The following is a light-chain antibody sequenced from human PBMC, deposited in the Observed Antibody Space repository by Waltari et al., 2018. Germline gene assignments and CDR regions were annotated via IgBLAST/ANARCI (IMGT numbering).Light chain of an antibody. CDR1: NSNIGRNT. CDR3: ATWDDSLNGPV. Sequence: QSVLTQPPSASGTPRQRVTISCSGSNSNIGRNTVNWYQQFAGAAPTLLVYNNFQRPSGVPDRFSGSKSGTSASLAILGVRPEDEADYYCATWDDSLNGPVFGGGTKLTVL. J-gene: IGLJ2*01. V-gene: IGLV1-44*01. CDR2: NNF.